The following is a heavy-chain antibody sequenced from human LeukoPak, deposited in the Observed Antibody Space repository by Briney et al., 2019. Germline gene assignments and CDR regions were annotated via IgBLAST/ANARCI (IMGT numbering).Heavy chain of an antibody. V-gene: IGHV4-39*07. J-gene: IGHJ6*03. CDR1: GGSISSSSYY. D-gene: IGHD6-13*01. CDR3: AREATISSSWYERYYYYMDV. CDR2: IYYSDGST. Sequence: SETLSLTCTVSGGSISSSSYYWGWIRQPPGKGLEWIGSIYYSDGSTYYNPSLKSRVTISEDTSKNQFSLKLSSVTAADTAVHYCAREATISSSWYERYYYYMDVWGKGTTVTVSS.